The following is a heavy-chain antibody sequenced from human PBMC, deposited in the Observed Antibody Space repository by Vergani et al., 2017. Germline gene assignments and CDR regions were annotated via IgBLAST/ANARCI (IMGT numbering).Heavy chain of an antibody. CDR3: ARGYYYGSGSYYTLDY. CDR2: IYYSGST. Sequence: QLQLQESGPGLVKPSETLSLTCTVSGGSISSSSYYWGWIRQPPGKGLEWIGSIYYSGSTYYNPSLKSRVTISVDTSKNQFSLKLSSVTAADTAVYYCARGYYYGSGSYYTLDYWGQGTLVTVSS. D-gene: IGHD3-10*01. J-gene: IGHJ4*02. CDR1: GGSISSSSYY. V-gene: IGHV4-39*07.